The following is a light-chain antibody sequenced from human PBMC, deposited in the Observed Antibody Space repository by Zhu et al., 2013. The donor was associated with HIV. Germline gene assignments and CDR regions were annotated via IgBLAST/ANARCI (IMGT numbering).Light chain of an antibody. CDR2: KAS. V-gene: IGKV1-5*03. CDR1: QSISSW. J-gene: IGKJ4*01. CDR3: QQYNSYSCT. Sequence: DIQMTQSPSTLSASVGDRVTITCRASQSISSWLAWYQQKPGKAPKLLIYKASSLESGVPSRFSGSASGTEFTLTISSLQPDDFATYYRQQYNSYSCTFGGGTKVEIK.